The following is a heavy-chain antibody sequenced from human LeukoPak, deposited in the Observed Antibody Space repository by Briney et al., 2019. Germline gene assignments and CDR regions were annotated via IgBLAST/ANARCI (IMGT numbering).Heavy chain of an antibody. CDR3: ARGSGSYDYYFDY. J-gene: IGHJ4*02. CDR1: GFTFSSYS. Sequence: PGGSLRLSCAASGFTFSSYSMNWVRQAPGKGLEWVSSISSSSSYIYYADSVKGRFTISRDNAKNSLYLQMNSLRAEDTAVYYCARGSGSYDYYFDYWGQGTLVTVSS. CDR2: ISSSSSYI. D-gene: IGHD1-26*01. V-gene: IGHV3-21*01.